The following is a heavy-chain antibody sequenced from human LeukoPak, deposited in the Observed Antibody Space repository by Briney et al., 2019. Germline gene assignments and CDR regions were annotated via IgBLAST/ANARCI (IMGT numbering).Heavy chain of an antibody. CDR3: ARTPRGYCSGGSCYSVFDY. Sequence: SETLSLICAVSGYSISSGYHWGWIRQSPGMRLEWIGSVYRGGSTSYNPSLKSRVTISVDTSKNQFSLKLSSVTAADTAVYYCARTPRGYCSGGSCYSVFDYWGQGTLVTVSS. V-gene: IGHV4-38-2*01. D-gene: IGHD2-15*01. CDR2: VYRGGST. J-gene: IGHJ4*02. CDR1: GYSISSGYH.